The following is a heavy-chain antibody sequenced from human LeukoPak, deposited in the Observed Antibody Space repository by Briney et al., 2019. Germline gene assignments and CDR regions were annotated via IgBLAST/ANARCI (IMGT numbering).Heavy chain of an antibody. D-gene: IGHD3-22*01. CDR1: GFTLSSYS. CDR2: ISSSSSTI. V-gene: IGHV3-48*01. Sequence: PGGSLRLSCAASGFTLSSYSMNWVRQAPGKGLEWVSYISSSSSTIYYADSVKGRFTISRDNAKNSLYLQMNSLRAEDTAVYYCASMGDSSGYYYVRIGYFQHWGQGTLVTVSS. J-gene: IGHJ1*01. CDR3: ASMGDSSGYYYVRIGYFQH.